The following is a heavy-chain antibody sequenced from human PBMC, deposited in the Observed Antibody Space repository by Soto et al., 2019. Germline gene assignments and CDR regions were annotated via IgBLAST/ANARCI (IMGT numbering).Heavy chain of an antibody. CDR2: IYYSGST. V-gene: IGHV4-31*03. J-gene: IGHJ4*02. Sequence: QVQLQESGPGLVKPSQTLSLTCTVSGGSISRGGYYWSWIRQHPGKGLEWIGYIYYSGSTYYNPSLKSRVTISVDTSKNQFALKLSSVTAADTAVYYCARRPIVVVPAAAIAFDYWGQGTLVTVSS. CDR3: ARRPIVVVPAAAIAFDY. D-gene: IGHD2-2*01. CDR1: GGSISRGGYY.